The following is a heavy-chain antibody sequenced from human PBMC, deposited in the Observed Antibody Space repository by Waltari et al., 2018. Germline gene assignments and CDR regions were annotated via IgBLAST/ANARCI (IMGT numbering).Heavy chain of an antibody. CDR2: ISSRSSTI. D-gene: IGHD5-18*01. Sequence: EVQLVESGGGLVKPGGSLRLSCAASGFTFSSYSMNWVRQAPGKGLEWVSYISSRSSTIYYADSVKGRFTISRDNAKRSLYLQMNSLRAEDTAVYYCASGSYSYGLGYWGQGTLVTVSS. CDR1: GFTFSSYS. CDR3: ASGSYSYGLGY. V-gene: IGHV3-48*01. J-gene: IGHJ4*02.